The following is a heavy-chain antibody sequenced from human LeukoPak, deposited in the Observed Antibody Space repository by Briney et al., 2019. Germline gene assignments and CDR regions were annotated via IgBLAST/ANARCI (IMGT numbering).Heavy chain of an antibody. Sequence: SETLSLTCTVSGGSISSSSYYWGWIRQPPGKGLEWIGSIYYSGSTYYNPSLKSRVTISVDTSKNQFSLKLSSVTAADTAVYYCAMYYYVSSGYYYGESYFDYWGQGTLVTVSS. CDR1: GGSISSSSYY. CDR2: IYYSGST. V-gene: IGHV4-39*01. CDR3: AMYYYVSSGYYYGESYFDY. D-gene: IGHD3-22*01. J-gene: IGHJ4*02.